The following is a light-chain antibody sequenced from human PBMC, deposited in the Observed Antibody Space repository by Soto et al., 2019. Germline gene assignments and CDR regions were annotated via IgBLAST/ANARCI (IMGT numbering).Light chain of an antibody. CDR2: EVS. V-gene: IGKV2D-29*01. CDR3: MQSKYLPLT. J-gene: IGKJ4*01. Sequence: DVAMTQTPLSLSVTPGQPASISCKSSQSLLYSDGKTYLYWYMQKPGQPPHLLIYEVSNRFPGVPDRFSGSGSGTDFTLKISRVEAEDVGVYFCMQSKYLPLTFGGGTKVEIK. CDR1: QSLLYSDGKTY.